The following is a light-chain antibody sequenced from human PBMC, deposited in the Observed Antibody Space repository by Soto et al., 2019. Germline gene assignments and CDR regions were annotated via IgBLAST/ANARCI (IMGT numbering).Light chain of an antibody. CDR1: SSDVGGYDY. CDR2: EVS. J-gene: IGLJ1*01. CDR3: SSYSISTAYL. V-gene: IGLV2-14*01. Sequence: QSALTQPASMSGSPGRSITISCTGTSSDVGGYDYVSWYQLHPGKAPKLMVFEVSNRPSGVSYRFSGSKSGNTASLTISGLQAEDEADYFCSSYSISTAYLFGTGTKLTVL.